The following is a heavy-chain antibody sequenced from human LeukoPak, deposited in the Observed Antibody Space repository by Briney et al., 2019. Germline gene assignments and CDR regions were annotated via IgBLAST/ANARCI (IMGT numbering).Heavy chain of an antibody. Sequence: GGSLRLSCAASGFTFSSYGMSWVRQAPGKWLEWVSAISGSGGSTYYADSVKSRFTISRDNSKNTLYLQMNSLRAEDTAVYYCANAVLGYFDYWGQGTLVTVSS. V-gene: IGHV3-23*01. CDR1: GFTFSSYG. CDR2: ISGSGGST. D-gene: IGHD2-8*01. J-gene: IGHJ4*02. CDR3: ANAVLGYFDY.